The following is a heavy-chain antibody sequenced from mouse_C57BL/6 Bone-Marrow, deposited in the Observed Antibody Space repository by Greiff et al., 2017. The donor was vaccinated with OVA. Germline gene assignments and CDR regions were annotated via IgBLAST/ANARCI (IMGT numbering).Heavy chain of an antibody. CDR3: ARLGGNYEGDAMDY. V-gene: IGHV2-2*01. Sequence: VQRVESGPGLVQPSQSLSITCTVSGFSLTSYGVHWVRQSPGKGLEWLGVIWSGGSTDYNAAFISRLSISKDNSKSQVFFKMNSLQADDTAIYYCARLGGNYEGDAMDYWGQGTSVTVSS. CDR1: GFSLTSYG. J-gene: IGHJ4*01. CDR2: IWSGGST. D-gene: IGHD2-1*01.